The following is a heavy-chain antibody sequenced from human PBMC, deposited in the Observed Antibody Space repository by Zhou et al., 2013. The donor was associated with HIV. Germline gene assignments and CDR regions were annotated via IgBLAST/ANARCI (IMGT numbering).Heavy chain of an antibody. CDR2: ISGNNGNT. CDR3: ARLFFDRFDY. Sequence: QAQLVQSGDEVKKPGASVKVSCKASGYTFNSYGISWVRQAPGQGLEWMGWISGNNGNTKFAQKFHGRVTMTTDTSTSTAYMEVRSLRSDDTAVYYCARLFFDRFDYWGQGTLVTVSS. V-gene: IGHV1-18*01. CDR1: GYTFNSYG. D-gene: IGHD2-21*01. J-gene: IGHJ4*02.